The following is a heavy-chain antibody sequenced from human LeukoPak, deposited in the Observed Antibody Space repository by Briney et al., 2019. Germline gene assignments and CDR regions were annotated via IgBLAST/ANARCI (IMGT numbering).Heavy chain of an antibody. Sequence: SETLSLTCTVSGGSISSSSYYWGWIRQPPGKGLGWIGSIYYSGSTYYNPSLKSRVTISVDTSKNQFSLKLSSVTAAGTAVYYCARVTVAARDYWGQGTLVTVSS. V-gene: IGHV4-39*07. CDR3: ARVTVAARDY. CDR1: GGSISSSSYY. J-gene: IGHJ4*02. D-gene: IGHD2-15*01. CDR2: IYYSGST.